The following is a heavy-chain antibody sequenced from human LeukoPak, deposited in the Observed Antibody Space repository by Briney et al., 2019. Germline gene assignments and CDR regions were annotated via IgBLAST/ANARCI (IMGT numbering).Heavy chain of an antibody. J-gene: IGHJ4*02. CDR2: ISSDGSQK. CDR1: GFTFSSYA. Sequence: PGRSLRLSCAASGFTFSSYAMHWVRQAPGKGLEWVAIISSDGSQKFYADSVKGRFTISRDNSKNTLYLQMDSLRAEDTAVYYCAKEVGPMVRGDYWGQGTLVTVSS. V-gene: IGHV3-30*18. D-gene: IGHD5-12*01. CDR3: AKEVGPMVRGDY.